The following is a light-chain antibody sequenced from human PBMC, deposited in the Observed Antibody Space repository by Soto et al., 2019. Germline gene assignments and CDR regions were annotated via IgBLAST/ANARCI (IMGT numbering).Light chain of an antibody. CDR1: QSISSY. CDR2: AEY. J-gene: IGKJ4*01. Sequence: QMTHSPSSLSASVVPIDTITCRASQSISSYLNWYKQKQGKDHKIMIYAEYSLQSGVKSRFSGSGSGTDFTLTIRSMQTEDFATYYCQKSYSTHLTGGGGHKVDIK. V-gene: IGKV1-39*01. CDR3: QKSYSTHLT.